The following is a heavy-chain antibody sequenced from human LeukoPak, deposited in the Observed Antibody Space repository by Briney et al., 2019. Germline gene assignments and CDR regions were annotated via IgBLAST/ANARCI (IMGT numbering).Heavy chain of an antibody. CDR2: IYYSGST. J-gene: IGHJ4*02. CDR3: ARLYTSSSRADY. CDR1: GGSISSSSYY. D-gene: IGHD6-6*01. Sequence: SETLSLTCTASGGSISSSSYYWGWIRQPPGKGLEWIGSIYYSGSTYYNPSLKSRVTISVDTSKNQFSLKVSSVTPADAAVYYCARLYTSSSRADYWGQGTLVTVSS. V-gene: IGHV4-39*01.